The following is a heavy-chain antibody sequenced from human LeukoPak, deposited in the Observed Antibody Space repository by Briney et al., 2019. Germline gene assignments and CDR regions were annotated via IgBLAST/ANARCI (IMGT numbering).Heavy chain of an antibody. Sequence: GGSLRLSCAASGFTFSSNGMHWVRQAPGKGLEWMGIIWYDGSNKYYADSVKGQFTISRDNSKNTLYLQMNSLRVEDTAVYYCARPYYSNYYYYGMDVWGQGTTVTVSS. CDR3: ARPYYSNYYYYGMDV. J-gene: IGHJ6*02. V-gene: IGHV3-33*01. CDR2: IWYDGSNK. D-gene: IGHD4-11*01. CDR1: GFTFSSNG.